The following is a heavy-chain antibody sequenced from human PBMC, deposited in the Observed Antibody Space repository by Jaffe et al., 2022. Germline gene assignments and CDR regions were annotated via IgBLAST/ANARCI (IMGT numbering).Heavy chain of an antibody. CDR3: TRVKEQWASSPFDY. Sequence: EVQLVESGGGLVQPGRSLRLSCTASGFTFGDYAMSWVRQAPGKGLEWVGFIRSKAYGGTTEYAASVKGRFTISRDDSKSIAYLQMNSLKTEDTAVYYCTRVKEQWASSPFDYWGQGTLVTVSS. CDR2: IRSKAYGGTT. V-gene: IGHV3-49*04. D-gene: IGHD6-19*01. J-gene: IGHJ4*02. CDR1: GFTFGDYA.